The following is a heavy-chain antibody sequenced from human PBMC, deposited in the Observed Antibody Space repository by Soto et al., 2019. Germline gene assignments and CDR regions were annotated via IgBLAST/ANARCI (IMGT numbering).Heavy chain of an antibody. CDR1: GGTFSSYA. Sequence: SVKVSCKASGGTFSSYAISWVRQAPGQGPEWMGGIIPILGTANYAQKFQGRVTITADESTSTAYMELSSLRSEDTAVYYCAAAYCGGDCYYNWFDPWGQGTLVTVSS. J-gene: IGHJ5*02. CDR3: AAAYCGGDCYYNWFDP. CDR2: IIPILGTA. V-gene: IGHV1-69*13. D-gene: IGHD2-21*02.